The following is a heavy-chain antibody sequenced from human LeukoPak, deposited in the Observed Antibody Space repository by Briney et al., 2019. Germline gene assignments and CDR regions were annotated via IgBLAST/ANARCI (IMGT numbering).Heavy chain of an antibody. D-gene: IGHD6-19*01. J-gene: IGHJ3*02. Sequence: PGGSLRLSCAASGFTFSSYGMHWVRQAPGKGLEWVAFIRYDGSNKYYADSVKGRFTISRDNSKNTLYLQMNSLRAEDTAVYYCARDYNRQWLVQKGDAFDIWGQGTMVTVSS. V-gene: IGHV3-30*02. CDR1: GFTFSSYG. CDR3: ARDYNRQWLVQKGDAFDI. CDR2: IRYDGSNK.